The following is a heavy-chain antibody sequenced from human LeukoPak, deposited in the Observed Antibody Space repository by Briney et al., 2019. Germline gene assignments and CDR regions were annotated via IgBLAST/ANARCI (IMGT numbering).Heavy chain of an antibody. CDR2: INSDGSST. CDR1: GFTFSSYW. J-gene: IGHJ4*02. CDR3: ARGGPRYYDILTGIRGPIDY. D-gene: IGHD3-9*01. V-gene: IGHV3-74*01. Sequence: GGSLRLSCAASGFTFSSYWMHWVRQAPGKGLVWVSRINSDGSSTSYADSVKGRFTISRDNAKNTLYLQMNSLRAEDTAVYYCARGGPRYYDILTGIRGPIDYWGQGTLVTVSS.